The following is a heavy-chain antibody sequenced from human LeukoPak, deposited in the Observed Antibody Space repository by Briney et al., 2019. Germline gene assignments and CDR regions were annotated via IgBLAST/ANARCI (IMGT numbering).Heavy chain of an antibody. D-gene: IGHD1-26*01. CDR2: IIPILGIA. CDR1: GGTFSSYA. CDR3: ARDLEGAILDY. J-gene: IGHJ4*02. Sequence: SVKVSCKASGGTFSSYAISWVRQAPGQGLEWMGRIIPILGIANYAQKFQGRVTITADKSTSTAYMELSSLRSEDTAVYYCARDLEGAILDYWGQGTLVTVSS. V-gene: IGHV1-69*04.